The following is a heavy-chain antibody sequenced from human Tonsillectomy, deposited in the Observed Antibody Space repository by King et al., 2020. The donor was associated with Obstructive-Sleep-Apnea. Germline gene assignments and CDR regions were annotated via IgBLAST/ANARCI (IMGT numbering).Heavy chain of an antibody. Sequence: QLVQSGAEVKKPGASVKVSCKASGYTFTSYAMHWVRQAPGQRLEWMGWINAGNGNTKYSQKFQGRVTITRDTSASTAYMELSSLRSEDTAVYYCARVRYYDILTCLRSPVRGDAFDIWGQGTMVTVSS. CDR3: ARVRYYDILTCLRSPVRGDAFDI. CDR1: GYTFTSYA. CDR2: INAGNGNT. D-gene: IGHD3-9*01. J-gene: IGHJ3*02. V-gene: IGHV1-3*01.